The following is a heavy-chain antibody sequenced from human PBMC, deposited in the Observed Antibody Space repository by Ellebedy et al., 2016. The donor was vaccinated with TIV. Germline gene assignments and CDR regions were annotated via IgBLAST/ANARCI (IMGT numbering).Heavy chain of an antibody. CDR1: GGSISSYY. Sequence: SETLSLXCTVSGGSISSYYWSWIRQPPGKGLEWIGYIYYSGSTNYNPSLKSRVTISVDTSKNQFSLKLNSVTAADTAVYYCARGGDYYDSSGDAFDIWGQGTMVTVSS. J-gene: IGHJ3*02. CDR2: IYYSGST. V-gene: IGHV4-59*01. D-gene: IGHD3-22*01. CDR3: ARGGDYYDSSGDAFDI.